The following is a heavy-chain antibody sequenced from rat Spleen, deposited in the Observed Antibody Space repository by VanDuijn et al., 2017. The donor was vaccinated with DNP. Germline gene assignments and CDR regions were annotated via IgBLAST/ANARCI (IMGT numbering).Heavy chain of an antibody. V-gene: IGHV5-7*01. D-gene: IGHD1-4*01. CDR3: AGRPPPTRGPFDY. CDR2: IRYDGSST. CDR1: GFTFRDHN. Sequence: EVQLVESGGGLVQPGRSLKLSCAASGFTFRDHNMAWVRQAPKKGLEWVAPIRYDGSSTYYRDSVKGRFIISRDNAKSTLYLQMDSLRSEDTATYYCAGRPPPTRGPFDYWGQGVMVTVSS. J-gene: IGHJ2*01.